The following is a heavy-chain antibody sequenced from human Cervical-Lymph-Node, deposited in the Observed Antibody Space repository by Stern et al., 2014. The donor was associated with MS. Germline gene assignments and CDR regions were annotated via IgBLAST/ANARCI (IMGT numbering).Heavy chain of an antibody. CDR2: INPNGGTT. Sequence: VQLVQSGAEVKTPGASVKLSCKASGYTFTSYYIYWVRQAPGKGLEWMGIINPNGGTTSYAQKFQGRVTMTRDTSTSTVYMEVSSLRSEDTAVYYCAREVAGYRLGMMDVWGQGTSVTVSS. D-gene: IGHD6-19*01. V-gene: IGHV1-46*01. CDR3: AREVAGYRLGMMDV. J-gene: IGHJ6*02. CDR1: GYTFTSYY.